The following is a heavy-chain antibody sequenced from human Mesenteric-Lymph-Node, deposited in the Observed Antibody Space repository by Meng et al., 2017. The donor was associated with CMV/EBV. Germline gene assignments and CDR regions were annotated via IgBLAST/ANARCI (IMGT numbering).Heavy chain of an antibody. Sequence: GESLKISCAASEVTVSRFWMHWVRQAPGKGLVWVSRINSGGGSTTYADSVKGRFTISRDNAKNTLCLQMNSLRAEDTAVYYCARGGFDYWGQGTLVTVSS. V-gene: IGHV3-74*01. CDR3: ARGGFDY. CDR2: INSGGGST. J-gene: IGHJ4*02. CDR1: EVTVSRFW.